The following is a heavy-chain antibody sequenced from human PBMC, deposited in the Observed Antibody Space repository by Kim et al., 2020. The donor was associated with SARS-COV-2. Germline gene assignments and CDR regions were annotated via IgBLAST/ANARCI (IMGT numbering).Heavy chain of an antibody. J-gene: IGHJ5*02. Sequence: SETLSLTCTVSGGSIRSFYWSWIRQPPGKGLEWIGYIHYSGSTNYNASLKSRVTISVDTSKNQFSLKLTSVTAADTAVYYCARSPQYCGGASCFPFDPWGQGTLVTVSS. V-gene: IGHV4-59*13. CDR1: GGSIRSFY. D-gene: IGHD2-15*01. CDR2: IHYSGST. CDR3: ARSPQYCGGASCFPFDP.